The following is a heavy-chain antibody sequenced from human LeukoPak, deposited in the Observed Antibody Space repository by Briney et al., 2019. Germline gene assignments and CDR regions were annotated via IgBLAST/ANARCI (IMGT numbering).Heavy chain of an antibody. CDR1: GYTFTSYY. CDR2: INPSGGST. D-gene: IGHD5-12*01. J-gene: IGHJ4*02. V-gene: IGHV1-46*01. CDR3: AREYGGYNEPF. Sequence: GASVKVSCKASGYTFTSYYMHWARQAPGQGLEWMGIINPSGGSTSYAQKFQGRVTMTRDTSTSTVYMELSSLRSEDTAVYYCAREYGGYNEPFWGQGTLVTVSS.